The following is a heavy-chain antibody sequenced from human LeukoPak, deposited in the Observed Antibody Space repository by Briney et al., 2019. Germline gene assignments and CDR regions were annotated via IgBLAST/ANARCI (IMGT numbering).Heavy chain of an antibody. V-gene: IGHV3-23*01. CDR3: AKKGGYGDPLGY. CDR2: ITSGGST. D-gene: IGHD4-17*01. J-gene: IGHJ4*02. CDR1: GFTFSSYA. Sequence: QVGGSLRLSCATSGFTFSSYAISWVRQAPGKGLEWVSAITSGGSTYYADSVKGRFTISRDNSKNTLYLQMNSLRAEDTAIYYCAKKGGYGDPLGYWGQGTLVTVSS.